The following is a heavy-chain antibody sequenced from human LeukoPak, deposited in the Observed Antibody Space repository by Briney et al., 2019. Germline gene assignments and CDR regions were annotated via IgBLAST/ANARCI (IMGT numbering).Heavy chain of an antibody. CDR1: GYSISSGYY. Sequence: PSETLSLTCTVSGYSISSGYYWGWIRQPPGKGLEWIGSIYHSGSTYYDPSLKSRVTISVDTSKNQFSLKLSSVTAADTAVYYCARGEYYYDSSGFYYYYYYTDVWGKGTTVTVSS. D-gene: IGHD3-22*01. CDR3: ARGEYYYDSSGFYYYYYYTDV. J-gene: IGHJ6*03. V-gene: IGHV4-38-2*02. CDR2: IYHSGST.